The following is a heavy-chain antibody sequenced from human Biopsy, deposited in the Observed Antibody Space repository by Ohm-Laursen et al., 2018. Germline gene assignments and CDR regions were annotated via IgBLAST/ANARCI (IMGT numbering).Heavy chain of an antibody. CDR2: IYSGGNT. D-gene: IGHD6-19*01. J-gene: IGHJ4*02. V-gene: IGHV4-61*01. Sequence: PSETLSLTCPVSGDSVSSGSFYWTWIRQPPGQGLEYIGFIYSGGNTNYNPSLQNRVTMSVDTSKNQFSLKLSSVIAADTAVYYCARGRRTSGWPYFANWGQGTLVIVSS. CDR3: ARGRRTSGWPYFAN. CDR1: GDSVSSGSFY.